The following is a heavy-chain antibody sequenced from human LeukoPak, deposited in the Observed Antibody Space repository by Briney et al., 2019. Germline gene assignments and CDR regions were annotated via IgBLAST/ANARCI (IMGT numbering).Heavy chain of an antibody. CDR3: TKDRGTSRYYFYMDV. V-gene: IGHV3-9*01. D-gene: IGHD1-26*01. CDR2: ISRNSIDI. J-gene: IGHJ6*03. CDR1: GFTFHDYT. Sequence: GGSLRLSCAASGFTFHDYTMHWVRQAPGKGLEWVPGISRNSIDIAYADSVKGRFTISRDNSKNFMYLQMNSLRAEDTALYYCTKDRGTSRYYFYMDVWGEGTTVTVSS.